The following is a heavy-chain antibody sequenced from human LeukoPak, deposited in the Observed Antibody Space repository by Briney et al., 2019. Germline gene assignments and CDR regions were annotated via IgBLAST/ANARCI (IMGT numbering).Heavy chain of an antibody. Sequence: GGSLRLSCAASGFTFSSYEMNWVRQAPGKGLEWISYISNSGTIMYYADSVKGRFTISRDDAKSSLYLQLNSLRAEDTAVYYCTLVPLGWGQGTLVTVSS. D-gene: IGHD2-8*02. CDR1: GFTFSSYE. J-gene: IGHJ4*02. V-gene: IGHV3-48*03. CDR2: ISNSGTIM. CDR3: TLVPLG.